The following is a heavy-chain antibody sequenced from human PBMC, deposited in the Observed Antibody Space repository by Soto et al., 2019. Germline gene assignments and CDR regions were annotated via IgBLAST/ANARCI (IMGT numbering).Heavy chain of an antibody. CDR1: GFTVSSNY. Sequence: EVQLVESGGGLVQPGGSLRLSCAASGFTVSSNYMSWVRQAPGKGLEWVSVIYSGGSTYYADSVKGRFTISRDNSKNTLHLQMNNLRAEDTAVYYCGRVRAAAGGALFDPWGQGTLVTVSS. CDR2: IYSGGST. J-gene: IGHJ5*02. V-gene: IGHV3-66*01. CDR3: GRVRAAAGGALFDP. D-gene: IGHD6-13*01.